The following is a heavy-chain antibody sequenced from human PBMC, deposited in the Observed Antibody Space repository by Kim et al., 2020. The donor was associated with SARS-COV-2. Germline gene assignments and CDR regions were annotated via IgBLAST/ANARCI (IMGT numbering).Heavy chain of an antibody. Sequence: ASVKVSCKASGYTLTGFYMHWVRQAPGKGLEWMGWINPDSGETNYAQKFQGRVTMTEDTSTNTAYMELSSLRSEDTAVYYCATLDSSGYYDEYCLDYWGQGTLVTVSS. J-gene: IGHJ4*02. CDR2: INPDSGET. CDR3: ATLDSSGYYDEYCLDY. V-gene: IGHV1-24*01. CDR1: GYTLTGFY. D-gene: IGHD3-22*01.